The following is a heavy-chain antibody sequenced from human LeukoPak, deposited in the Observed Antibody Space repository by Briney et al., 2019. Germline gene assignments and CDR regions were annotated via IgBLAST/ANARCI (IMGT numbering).Heavy chain of an antibody. Sequence: GGSLRLSCAASGFTFSSYAMHWVRQAPGQRLEWMGWINAGNGNTKYSQKFQGRVTITRDTSASTAYMELSSLRSEDTAVYYCASVGEPVRYWGQGTLVTVSS. D-gene: IGHD3-10*01. V-gene: IGHV1-3*01. CDR2: INAGNGNT. CDR3: ASVGEPVRY. J-gene: IGHJ4*02. CDR1: GFTFSSYA.